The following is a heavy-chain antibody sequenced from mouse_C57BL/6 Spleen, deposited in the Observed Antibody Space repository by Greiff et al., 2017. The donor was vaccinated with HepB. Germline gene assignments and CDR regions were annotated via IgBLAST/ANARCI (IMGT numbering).Heavy chain of an antibody. D-gene: IGHD2-4*01. J-gene: IGHJ2*01. CDR2: INPGSGGT. Sequence: QVQLQQSGAELVRPGTSVKVSCKASGYAFTNYLIEWVKQRPGQGLEWIGVINPGSGGTNYNEKFKGKATLTADKSSSTAYMQLSSLTSEDSAVYFCARGPYDYSFDYWGQGTTLTVSS. CDR3: ARGPYDYSFDY. V-gene: IGHV1-54*01. CDR1: GYAFTNYL.